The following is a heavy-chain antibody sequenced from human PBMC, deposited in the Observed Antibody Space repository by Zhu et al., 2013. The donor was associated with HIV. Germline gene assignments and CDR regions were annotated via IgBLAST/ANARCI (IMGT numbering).Heavy chain of an antibody. V-gene: IGHV1-3*01. CDR3: ARMLYYERGDLDH. CDR1: GYTFSTYG. D-gene: IGHD3-22*01. Sequence: QVQLVQSGAEAKKPGASVKVSCKASGYTFSTYGIHWVRQAPGQGLEWIGWINAGNGDTKYSEKFKGRVAIMRDTSTNTAYIDLSSLRPEDTAVYYCARMLYYERGDLDHWGQGTLVTVSS. J-gene: IGHJ5*02. CDR2: INAGNGDT.